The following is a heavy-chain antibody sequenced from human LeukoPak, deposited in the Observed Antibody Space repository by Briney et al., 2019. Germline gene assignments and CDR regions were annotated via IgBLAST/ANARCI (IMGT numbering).Heavy chain of an antibody. CDR1: GGTFSSYA. Sequence: SVKVSCKASGGTFSSYAISWVRQAPGQGLEWMGRIIPILGIANYAQKFQGRVTITADKSTSTAYMELSSLRSEDTAVYYCARGLEYSSSXLQDYWGQGTLVTVSS. V-gene: IGHV1-69*04. CDR2: IIPILGIA. J-gene: IGHJ4*02. D-gene: IGHD6-6*01. CDR3: ARGLEYSSSXLQDY.